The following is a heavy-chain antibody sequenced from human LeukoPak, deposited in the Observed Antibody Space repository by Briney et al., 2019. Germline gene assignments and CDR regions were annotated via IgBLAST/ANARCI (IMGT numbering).Heavy chain of an antibody. CDR3: ARGRGSSWYGQFSGFDY. Sequence: SETLSLTCTVSGGSISSYYWSWIRQPPGKGLEWIGYIYYSGSTNYNPSLKSRVTISVDTSKNQFSLKLSSVTAADTAVYYCARGRGSSWYGQFSGFDYWGQGTLVTVSS. J-gene: IGHJ4*02. CDR2: IYYSGST. V-gene: IGHV4-59*01. CDR1: GGSISSYY. D-gene: IGHD6-13*01.